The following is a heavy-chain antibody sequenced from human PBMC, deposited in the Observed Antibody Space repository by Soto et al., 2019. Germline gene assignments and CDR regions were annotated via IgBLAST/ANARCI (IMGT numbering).Heavy chain of an antibody. Sequence: QVQLVQSGAEVKKPGASMKVSCKASGYTFTSYAIHWVRQAPGQRLEWMGWINAGNGNIKYSQKIQGRVTITRDTSASTAYMELSSLRSEDTAVYYCARDLALDVWGQGTTVTVSS. CDR1: GYTFTSYA. CDR2: INAGNGNI. D-gene: IGHD2-21*01. CDR3: ARDLALDV. J-gene: IGHJ6*02. V-gene: IGHV1-3*01.